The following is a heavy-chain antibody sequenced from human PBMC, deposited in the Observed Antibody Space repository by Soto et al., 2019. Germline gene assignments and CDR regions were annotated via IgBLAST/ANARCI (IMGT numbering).Heavy chain of an antibody. CDR2: INHSGST. D-gene: IGHD2-15*01. J-gene: IGHJ4*02. CDR3: ARGLADRSGGWDFDY. CDR1: GGSFSGYY. V-gene: IGHV4-34*01. Sequence: QVQLQQWGAGLLKPSETLSLTCAVYGGSFSGYYWSWIRQPPGKGLEWIGEINHSGSTNYNPSLKSRVTISVDTSKNQFSLKLSSVTAADTAVYYCARGLADRSGGWDFDYWGQGTLVTVSS.